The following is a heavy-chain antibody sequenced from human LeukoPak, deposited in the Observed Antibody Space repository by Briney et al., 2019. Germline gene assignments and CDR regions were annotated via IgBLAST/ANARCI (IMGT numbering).Heavy chain of an antibody. D-gene: IGHD1/OR15-1a*01. CDR3: ARRGFGTIDY. J-gene: IGHJ4*02. V-gene: IGHV4-61*01. Sequence: SETLSLTCTVSGGSVTSGRNHWNWIRQPPGKGLEWIGYISYSGSTNYNPSLKSRVTISIDTSKNQFSLKLSSVTAADTAVYYCARRGFGTIDYWGQGTLVTVSS. CDR1: GGSVTSGRNH. CDR2: ISYSGST.